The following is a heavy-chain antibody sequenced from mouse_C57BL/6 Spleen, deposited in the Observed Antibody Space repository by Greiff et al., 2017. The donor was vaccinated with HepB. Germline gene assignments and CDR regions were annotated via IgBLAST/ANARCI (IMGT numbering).Heavy chain of an antibody. V-gene: IGHV1-15*01. CDR2: IDPETGGT. Sequence: QVQLQQSGAELVRPGASVTLSCKASGYTFTDYEMHWVKQTPVHGLEWIGAIDPETGGTAYNQKFKGKAILTADKSSSTAYMELRSLTSEDSAVYYCTREEITTVVATPFAYWRQGTLVTVSA. D-gene: IGHD1-1*01. J-gene: IGHJ3*01. CDR1: GYTFTDYE. CDR3: TREEITTVVATPFAY.